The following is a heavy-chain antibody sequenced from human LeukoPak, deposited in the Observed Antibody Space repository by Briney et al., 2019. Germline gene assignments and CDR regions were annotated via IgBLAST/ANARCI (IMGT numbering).Heavy chain of an antibody. CDR3: ARDKGYAIDY. CDR2: ISSSGVST. V-gene: IGHV3-23*01. J-gene: IGHJ4*02. CDR1: GFTFSSYA. Sequence: GGSLRLSCAASGFTFSSYAMSWVRQAPGKGPEWVSAISSSGVSTYYADSVKGRFTVSRDNSKNTLYLQMNSLRAEDTAIYYCARDKGYAIDYWGQGTLVTVSS. D-gene: IGHD1-1*01.